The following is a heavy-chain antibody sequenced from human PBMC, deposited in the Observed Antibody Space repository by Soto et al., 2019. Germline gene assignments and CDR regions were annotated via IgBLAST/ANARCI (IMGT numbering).Heavy chain of an antibody. Sequence: SVKVSCKASGGTFSSYAISWVRQAPGQGLEWMGGIIPIFGTANYAQKFQGRVTITADESTSTAYMELSSLRSEDTAVYYCARDSALMVYAIPNYYYYGMDVWGQGTTVTVSS. V-gene: IGHV1-69*13. D-gene: IGHD2-8*01. CDR2: IIPIFGTA. J-gene: IGHJ6*02. CDR3: ARDSALMVYAIPNYYYYGMDV. CDR1: GGTFSSYA.